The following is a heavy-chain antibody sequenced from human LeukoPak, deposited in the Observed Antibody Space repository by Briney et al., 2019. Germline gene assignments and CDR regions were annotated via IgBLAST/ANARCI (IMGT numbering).Heavy chain of an antibody. CDR2: IYHRGST. CDR1: GGAISIGGYY. J-gene: IGHJ6*03. CDR3: ARENYYYYYMDV. Sequence: SQSLSLTCTVSGGAISIGGYYWGWVRQPPGKGLEWVGYIYHRGSTYYNPSLKSRVTISVDRSKNQFSLKLSSVTAADTAVYYCARENYYYYYMDVWGKGTTVTVSS. V-gene: IGHV4-30-2*01.